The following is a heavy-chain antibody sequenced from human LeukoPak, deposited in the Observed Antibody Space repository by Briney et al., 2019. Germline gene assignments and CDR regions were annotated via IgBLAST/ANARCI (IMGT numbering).Heavy chain of an antibody. J-gene: IGHJ4*02. CDR2: ISSNGGST. CDR1: GFTFSSYA. D-gene: IGHD3-22*01. CDR3: TRGRFDYYDSSGYYWPSYYFDY. V-gene: IGHV3-64*01. Sequence: GGSLRLSCAASGFTFSSYAMHWVRQAPGKGLEYVSAISSNGGSTYYANSVKGRFTISRDNSKNTLYLQMGSLRAEDMAVYYCTRGRFDYYDSSGYYWPSYYFDYWGQGTLVTVSS.